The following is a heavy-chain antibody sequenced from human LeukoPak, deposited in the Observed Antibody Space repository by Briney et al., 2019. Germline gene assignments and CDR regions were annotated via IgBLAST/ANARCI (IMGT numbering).Heavy chain of an antibody. CDR2: INHSGST. D-gene: IGHD3-10*01. J-gene: IGHJ5*02. V-gene: IGHV4-34*01. Sequence: SETLSLTCAVYGGSFSGYYWSWIRQPPGKGLEWIGEINHSGSTNYNPSLKSRVTISVDTSKNQFSLKLSSVTAADTAVYYCAKDITMVRGNRPQTNWFDPWGQGTLVTVSS. CDR3: AKDITMVRGNRPQTNWFDP. CDR1: GGSFSGYY.